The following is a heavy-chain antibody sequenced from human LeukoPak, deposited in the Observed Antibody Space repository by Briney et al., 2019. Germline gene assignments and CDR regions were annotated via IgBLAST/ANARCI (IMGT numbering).Heavy chain of an antibody. V-gene: IGHV4-34*01. D-gene: IGHD3-10*01. CDR3: ARDYVYGSGSYYNRGFDY. J-gene: IGHJ4*02. Sequence: SETLSLTCAVYGGSFSGYYWSGIRQPPGKGLEWIGEINHSGSTNYNPSLKSRVTISVDTSKNQFSLKLSSVTAADTAVYYCARDYVYGSGSYYNRGFDYWGQGTLVTVSS. CDR1: GGSFSGYY. CDR2: INHSGST.